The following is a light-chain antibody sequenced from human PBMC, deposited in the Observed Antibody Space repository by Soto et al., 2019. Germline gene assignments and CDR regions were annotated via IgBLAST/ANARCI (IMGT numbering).Light chain of an antibody. CDR3: QHYGTSAL. J-gene: IGKJ3*01. V-gene: IGKV3-20*01. CDR2: GAS. CDR1: QSVSSSY. Sequence: EIVLTQSPGTLSLSPGERATLSCRASQSVSSSYLAWYQQKPGQAPRLLIYGASSRATGIPDRFSVSASGTDLNRTISRLEPEDFAVYYCQHYGTSALFGPGTKVDIK.